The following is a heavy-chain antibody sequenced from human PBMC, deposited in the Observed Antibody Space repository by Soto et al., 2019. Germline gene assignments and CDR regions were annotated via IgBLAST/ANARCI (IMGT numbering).Heavy chain of an antibody. Sequence: PVQSRKISGKGSGYSFTSYWISWVRPMSGKGLEWMGRIDPSDSYTNYSPSFQGHVSISADKSISTAYLQWSSLKASDTAMYYCARQLGRSGVMLTDWGQGTLVTVCS. J-gene: IGHJ4*02. CDR3: ARQLGRSGVMLTD. CDR2: IDPSDSYT. D-gene: IGHD3-16*01. V-gene: IGHV5-10-1*01. CDR1: GYSFTSYW.